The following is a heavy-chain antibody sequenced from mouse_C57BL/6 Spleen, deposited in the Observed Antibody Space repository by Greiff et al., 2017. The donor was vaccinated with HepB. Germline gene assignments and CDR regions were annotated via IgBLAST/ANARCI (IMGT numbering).Heavy chain of an antibody. CDR1: GYTFTDYE. CDR3: TRCQPGNYAMDY. CDR2: IDPETGGT. J-gene: IGHJ4*01. V-gene: IGHV1-15*01. Sequence: QVHVKQSGAELVRPGASVTLSCKASGYTFTDYEMHWVKQTPVHGLEWIGAIDPETGGTAYNQKFKGKAILTADKSSSTAYMELRSLTSEDSAVYYCTRCQPGNYAMDYWGQGTSVTVSS. D-gene: IGHD1-1*02.